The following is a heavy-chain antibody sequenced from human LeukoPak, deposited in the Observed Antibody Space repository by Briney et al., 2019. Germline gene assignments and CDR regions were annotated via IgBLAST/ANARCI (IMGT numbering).Heavy chain of an antibody. CDR3: ARESGDGGDDY. CDR1: GFIFNNYG. Sequence: PGGSLRLSCAASGFIFNNYGLVWVRQAPGKGLEWVSVIYSGGSTYYADSVKGRFTISRDNSKNTLYLQMNSLRAEDTAVYYCARESGDGGDDYWGQGTLVTVSS. J-gene: IGHJ4*02. D-gene: IGHD2-21*01. V-gene: IGHV3-66*01. CDR2: IYSGGST.